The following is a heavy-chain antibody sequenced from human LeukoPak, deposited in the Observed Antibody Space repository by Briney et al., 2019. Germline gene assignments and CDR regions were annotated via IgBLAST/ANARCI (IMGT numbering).Heavy chain of an antibody. J-gene: IGHJ4*02. Sequence: PGGSLRLSCAASGFTFSSYVMNWVRQAPGKGLEWVSYISSGSDTIYYADSVKGRFTISRDNAKNSLYLQMYSLRAEDTAVYYCARDHGGYYSRLGDYWGQGTLVTVSS. V-gene: IGHV3-48*04. CDR1: GFTFSSYV. CDR2: ISSGSDTI. D-gene: IGHD3-22*01. CDR3: ARDHGGYYSRLGDY.